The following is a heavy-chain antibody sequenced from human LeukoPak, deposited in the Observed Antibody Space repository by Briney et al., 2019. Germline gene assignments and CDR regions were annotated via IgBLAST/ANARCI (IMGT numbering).Heavy chain of an antibody. CDR3: ARAAHLYYYDSSGYYPDY. Sequence: GGSLRLSCAASGFTFSNYWMHWVRQAPGKGLVWVSRINSDGSSTSYADSVKGRFTISRDNAKNTLYLQMNSLRAEDTAVYYCARAAHLYYYDSSGYYPDYWGQGTLVTVSS. V-gene: IGHV3-74*01. CDR2: INSDGSST. D-gene: IGHD3-22*01. CDR1: GFTFSNYW. J-gene: IGHJ4*02.